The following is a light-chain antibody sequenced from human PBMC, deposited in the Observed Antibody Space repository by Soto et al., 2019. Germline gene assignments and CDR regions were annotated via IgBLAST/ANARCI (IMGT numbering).Light chain of an antibody. V-gene: IGKV3-15*01. CDR1: QSVSGN. CDR2: GAS. J-gene: IGKJ1*01. Sequence: EIVMTQSPATLSVSPGERATLSCRGSQSVSGNLAWYQQKPGQAPRLLIYGASTRATGIPARFSGSGSGTEFTLTISSLQSEDFAVYYCQQYNNGPRTFGQGTKVEIK. CDR3: QQYNNGPRT.